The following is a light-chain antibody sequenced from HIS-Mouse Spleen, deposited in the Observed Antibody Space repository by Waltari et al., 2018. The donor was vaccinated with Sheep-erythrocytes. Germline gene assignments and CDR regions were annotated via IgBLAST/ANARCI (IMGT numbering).Light chain of an antibody. CDR3: QQRSNWYT. CDR2: DAS. J-gene: IGKJ2*01. Sequence: EIVLTQSPATLSLSPGERAPLSCRASQSVSSYLAWYQQKPGQAPRLLIYDASNRATGIPARFSGSGSGTDFTLTISSLEPEDFAVYYCQQRSNWYTFGQRTKLEIK. V-gene: IGKV3-11*01. CDR1: QSVSSY.